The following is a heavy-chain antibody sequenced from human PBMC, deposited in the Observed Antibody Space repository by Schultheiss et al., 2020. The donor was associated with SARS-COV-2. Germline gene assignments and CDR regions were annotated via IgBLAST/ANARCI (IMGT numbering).Heavy chain of an antibody. D-gene: IGHD1-26*01. CDR2: IWYDGSNK. Sequence: GESLKISCAASGFTFSSYGMHWVRQAPGKGLEWVAVIWYDGSNKYYADSVKGRFTISRDNSKNTLYLQMNSLRAEDTAVYYCAKDPVHSGSYPFDIWGQGTMVTVSS. J-gene: IGHJ3*02. CDR3: AKDPVHSGSYPFDI. CDR1: GFTFSSYG. V-gene: IGHV3-33*06.